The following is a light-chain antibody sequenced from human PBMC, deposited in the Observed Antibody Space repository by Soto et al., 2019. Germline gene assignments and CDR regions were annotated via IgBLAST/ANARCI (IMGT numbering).Light chain of an antibody. J-gene: IGKJ3*01. V-gene: IGKV1-33*01. CDR3: QKGDYLPI. CDR2: DAS. Sequence: DIQMPQSPSSLSASVGDRVTITCQASHDITSYLNWYQHNQGKAPQLLIYDASILEAGVPSRFSGSGSGTDCTFTISSLQPEDVATYYCQKGDYLPIFGPGTTVDFK. CDR1: HDITSY.